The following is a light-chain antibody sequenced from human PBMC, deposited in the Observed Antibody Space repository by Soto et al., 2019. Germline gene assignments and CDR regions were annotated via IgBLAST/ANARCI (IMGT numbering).Light chain of an antibody. J-gene: IGLJ3*02. CDR1: SSDVGGYNY. Sequence: QSALTQPASVSGSPGQSITNSCTGTSSDVGGYNYVSWYQQHPGKAPKLMTYEVSNRPSGVSNRFSGSKSGNTASLTISGLQAEDEADYYCSSYTSSSTLFGGGTKLTVL. V-gene: IGLV2-14*01. CDR3: SSYTSSSTL. CDR2: EVS.